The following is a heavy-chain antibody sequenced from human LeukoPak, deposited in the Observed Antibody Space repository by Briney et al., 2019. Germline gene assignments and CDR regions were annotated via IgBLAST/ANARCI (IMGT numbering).Heavy chain of an antibody. CDR3: ARVQGGHIVVVTAFFDAFDI. V-gene: IGHV3-48*03. CDR2: ISSSGSTI. J-gene: IGHJ3*02. Sequence: GGSLRLSCAVSGFTFSSYEMNWVRQAPGKGLEWVSYISSSGSTIYYADSVKGRFTISRDNAKNSLYLQMNSLRAEDTAVYYCARVQGGHIVVVTAFFDAFDIWGQGTMVTVSS. CDR1: GFTFSSYE. D-gene: IGHD2-21*02.